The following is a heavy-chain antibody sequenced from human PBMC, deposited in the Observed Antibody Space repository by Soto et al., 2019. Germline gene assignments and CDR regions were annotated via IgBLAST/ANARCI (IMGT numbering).Heavy chain of an antibody. Sequence: GGSLRLSCAASGFTFSSYSMNWVRQAPGKGLEWVSSISSSSSYIYYADSVKGRFTISRDNAKNSLYLQMNGLRVEDTAVYYCARDGARLVYHHDVSGSYGTTFWGQG. CDR2: ISSSSSYI. CDR1: GFTFSSYS. CDR3: ARDGARLVYHHDVSGSYGTTF. D-gene: IGHD3-22*01. J-gene: IGHJ4*02. V-gene: IGHV3-21*04.